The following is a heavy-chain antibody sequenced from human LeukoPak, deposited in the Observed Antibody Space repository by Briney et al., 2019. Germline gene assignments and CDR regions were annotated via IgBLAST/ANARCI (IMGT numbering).Heavy chain of an antibody. J-gene: IGHJ4*02. CDR2: INHSGST. Sequence: SETLSPTCAVYGGSFSGYYWSWIRQPPGKGLEWIGEINHSGSTNYNPSLKSRVTISVDTSKNQFSLKLSSVTAADTAVYHCAREFSTGGPYGSGSQMVDYWGREPWSPSPQ. CDR1: GGSFSGYY. V-gene: IGHV4-34*01. D-gene: IGHD3-10*01. CDR3: AREFSTGGPYGSGSQMVDY.